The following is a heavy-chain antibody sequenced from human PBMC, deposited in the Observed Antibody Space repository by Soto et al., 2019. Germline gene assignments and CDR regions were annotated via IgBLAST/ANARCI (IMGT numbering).Heavy chain of an antibody. D-gene: IGHD2-2*01. Sequence: SETLSLTCTVSGGSISSGDYYWSWIRQPPGKGLEWIGYIYYSGSTYYNPSLKSRVTISVDTSKNQFSLKLSSVTAADTAVYYCARDGDIVVVPAAMTYDYWGQGTLVTVSS. CDR1: GGSISSGDYY. CDR3: ARDGDIVVVPAAMTYDY. V-gene: IGHV4-30-4*01. J-gene: IGHJ4*02. CDR2: IYYSGST.